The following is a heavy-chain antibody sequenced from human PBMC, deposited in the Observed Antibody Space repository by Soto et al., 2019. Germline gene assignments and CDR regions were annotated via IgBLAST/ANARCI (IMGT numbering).Heavy chain of an antibody. V-gene: IGHV3-21*06. CDR2: ISISSSDR. J-gene: IGHJ4*01. Sequence: LRLSCAASGFTFSSFGIHWVRQAPGKGLEWVSSISISSSDRYYADSVRGRFTISRDNAKNALYLQMNSLRADDTAVYFCVRGMNPLFGGQGTLVTVSS. CDR3: VRGMNPLF. CDR1: GFTFSSFG.